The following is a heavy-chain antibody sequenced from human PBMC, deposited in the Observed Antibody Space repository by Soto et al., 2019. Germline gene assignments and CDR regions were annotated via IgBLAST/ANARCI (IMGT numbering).Heavy chain of an antibody. J-gene: IGHJ4*02. CDR3: RYDSSGYNYHTYFDY. D-gene: IGHD3-22*01. CDR1: GGTFSSYA. Sequence: SVKVSCKASGGTFSSYAISWVRQAPGQGLEWMGGIIPIFGTANYAQKFQGRVTITADESTSTAYMELSSLRSEDTVVYYCRYDSSGYNYHTYFDYWGQGTLVTVSS. CDR2: IIPIFGTA. V-gene: IGHV1-69*13.